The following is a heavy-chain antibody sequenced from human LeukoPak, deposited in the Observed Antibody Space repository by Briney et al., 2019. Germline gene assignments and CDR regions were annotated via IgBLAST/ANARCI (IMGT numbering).Heavy chain of an antibody. CDR2: IKHDESEN. CDR1: GFTFSNYW. Sequence: GGSLRLSCAASGFTFSNYWMNWVRQAPGKRLEWVANIKHDESENYYLDSVKGRFTISRDNAKNSLSLQMDSLRAEDTAVYYCARGLRRDESGYSPLDYWGQGTLVTVAS. J-gene: IGHJ4*02. V-gene: IGHV3-7*01. CDR3: ARGLRRDESGYSPLDY. D-gene: IGHD2-21*01.